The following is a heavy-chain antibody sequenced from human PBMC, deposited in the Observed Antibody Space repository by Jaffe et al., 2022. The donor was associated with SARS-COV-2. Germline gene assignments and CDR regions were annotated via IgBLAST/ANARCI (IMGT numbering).Heavy chain of an antibody. CDR3: ARLSSGYYYPHFDY. Sequence: QVQLVESGGGLVKPGGSLRLSCAASGFTFSDYYMSWIRQAPGKGLEWVSDISDSGSTIYYVDSVKGRFTISRDNAKNSLYLQMNSLRAEDTAVYFCARLSSGYYYPHFDYWGQGTLVTVSS. V-gene: IGHV3-11*01. CDR1: GFTFSDYY. J-gene: IGHJ4*02. CDR2: ISDSGSTI. D-gene: IGHD3-22*01.